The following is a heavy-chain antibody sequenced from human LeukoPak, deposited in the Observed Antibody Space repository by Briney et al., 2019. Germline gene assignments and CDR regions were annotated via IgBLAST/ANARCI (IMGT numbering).Heavy chain of an antibody. V-gene: IGHV4-59*01. CDR3: AREGPAVTTFDY. CDR1: GGSFSGYY. D-gene: IGHD4-17*01. J-gene: IGHJ4*02. CDR2: IYYSGST. Sequence: SETLSLTCAVYGGSFSGYYWSWIRQPPGKGLEWIGYIYYSGSTNYNPSLKSRVTISVDTSKNQFSLKLSSVTAADTAVYYCAREGPAVTTFDYWGQGTLVTVSS.